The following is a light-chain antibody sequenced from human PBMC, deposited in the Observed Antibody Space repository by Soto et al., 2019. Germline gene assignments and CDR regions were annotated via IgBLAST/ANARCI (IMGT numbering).Light chain of an antibody. V-gene: IGKV1-39*01. J-gene: IGKJ1*01. CDR1: QSISTF. CDR3: QQSYSTPRT. Sequence: DIQLTQSPSSLSATVGGRVTITCRASQSISTFLNWYQQIPGKAPKLLIYAASTLHSGVPSRFSGSGSGTDFTLTIGSLQPEDFATYYCQQSYSTPRTFGQGTKVEI. CDR2: AAS.